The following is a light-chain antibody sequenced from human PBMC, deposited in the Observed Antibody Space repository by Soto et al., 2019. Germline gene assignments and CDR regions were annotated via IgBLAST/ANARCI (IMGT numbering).Light chain of an antibody. CDR2: AAS. CDR1: QSISSY. J-gene: IGKJ4*01. CDR3: QQSYSTP. V-gene: IGKV1-39*01. Sequence: DIQMTQSPSSLSSSVGDRVTITCRASQSISSYLNWYQQKPGKAPKLLIYAASSLQSGVPSRFSGSGSGTDFTLTISCLQPEDFATYYCQQSYSTPFGGGTKVEIK.